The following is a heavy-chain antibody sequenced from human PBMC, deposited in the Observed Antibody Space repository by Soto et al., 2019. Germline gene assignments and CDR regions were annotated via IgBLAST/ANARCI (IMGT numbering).Heavy chain of an antibody. CDR1: GYTFTSYG. D-gene: IGHD2-15*01. CDR3: ARCRDLGYCSGGSCYGPNWFDP. CDR2: ISAYNGNT. Sequence: ALVKVSCKASGYTFTSYGISWVRQAPGQGLEWMGWISAYNGNTNYAQKLQGRVTMTTDTSTSTAYMELRSLRSDDTAVYYCARCRDLGYCSGGSCYGPNWFDPWGQGTLVTVSS. J-gene: IGHJ5*02. V-gene: IGHV1-18*01.